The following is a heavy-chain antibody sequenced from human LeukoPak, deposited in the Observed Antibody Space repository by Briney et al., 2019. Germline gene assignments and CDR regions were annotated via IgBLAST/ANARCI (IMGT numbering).Heavy chain of an antibody. CDR3: AVKGGYNDWDAPFDY. V-gene: IGHV3-74*01. CDR1: GFTFSSYW. Sequence: PGGSLRLSCAASGFTFSSYWMHWVRQAPGKGLVWVSRINGDGSSTNYADSVKGRFTISRDNAKKALYLQTNSLGVEDTAVYYCAVKGGYNDWDAPFDYWGQGTLVTVSS. J-gene: IGHJ4*02. D-gene: IGHD5-12*01. CDR2: INGDGSST.